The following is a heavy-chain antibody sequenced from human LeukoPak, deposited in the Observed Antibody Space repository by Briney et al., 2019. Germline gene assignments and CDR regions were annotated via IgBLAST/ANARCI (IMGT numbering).Heavy chain of an antibody. CDR2: ISSSSSYI. CDR1: GFTFSTYW. V-gene: IGHV3-21*01. D-gene: IGHD1-14*01. CDR3: ARGAWSENPFDY. J-gene: IGHJ4*02. Sequence: GGSLRLSCAASGFTFSTYWMSWVRQAPGKGLEWVSFISSSSSYIYDADSVKGRFTISRDNAKKSLYLQMDSLRAEDTAVYYCARGAWSENPFDYWGQGTLVTVSS.